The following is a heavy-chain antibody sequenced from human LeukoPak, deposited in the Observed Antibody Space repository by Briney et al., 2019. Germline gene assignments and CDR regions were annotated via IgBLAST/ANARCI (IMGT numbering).Heavy chain of an antibody. Sequence: GESLKISCKGSGYSFTNYWIGWVRQMPGKGLEWMGIIYPGDSDTRYSPSFQSHVTIAADKSISTAYLQWSSLKASDTAIYYCARHFGSGSYYNLYGYYYYYMDVWGKGTTVTVSS. V-gene: IGHV5-51*01. J-gene: IGHJ6*03. CDR1: GYSFTNYW. CDR2: IYPGDSDT. CDR3: ARHFGSGSYYNLYGYYYYYMDV. D-gene: IGHD3-10*01.